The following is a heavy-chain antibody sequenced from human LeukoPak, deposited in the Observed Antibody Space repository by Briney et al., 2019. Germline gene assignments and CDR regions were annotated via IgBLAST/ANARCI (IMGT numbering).Heavy chain of an antibody. Sequence: GGSLRLSCTASGFTFGDYAMSWFRQAPGKGLEWVGFIRSKAYGGTTEYAASVKGRFTISRDDSKSIAYLQMNSLKTEDTAVYHCTRGSGSFYPLFDYWGQGTLVTVSS. CDR3: TRGSGSFYPLFDY. CDR1: GFTFGDYA. CDR2: IRSKAYGGTT. V-gene: IGHV3-49*03. J-gene: IGHJ4*02. D-gene: IGHD1-26*01.